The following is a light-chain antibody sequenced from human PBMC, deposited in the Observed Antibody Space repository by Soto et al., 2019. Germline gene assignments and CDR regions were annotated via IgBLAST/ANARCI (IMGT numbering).Light chain of an antibody. Sequence: QSALTQPASVSGSPGQSITISCTGTSGDIGTYKYVSWYQQYPGKAPKLIIYNIRGRPSGVSSRFSGSQSGNTASLAISGRRAEDEADYFCSAYVDSGAVIFGRGTKLTVL. CDR3: SAYVDSGAVI. V-gene: IGLV2-14*01. J-gene: IGLJ2*01. CDR1: SGDIGTYKY. CDR2: NIR.